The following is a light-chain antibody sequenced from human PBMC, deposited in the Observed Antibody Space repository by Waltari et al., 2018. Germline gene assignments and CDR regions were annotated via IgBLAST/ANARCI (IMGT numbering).Light chain of an antibody. V-gene: IGKV1-5*03. Sequence: DIQMTQSPSTLSASVGDRVTITCRASQTISIYLAWYQQKPGKAPNLLIYKASTLESGVPSEFSGSGSGTEFTLTISSLQPDDFATYYCQQYHSYSPYTFGQGTKLDIK. CDR3: QQYHSYSPYT. CDR2: KAS. J-gene: IGKJ2*01. CDR1: QTISIY.